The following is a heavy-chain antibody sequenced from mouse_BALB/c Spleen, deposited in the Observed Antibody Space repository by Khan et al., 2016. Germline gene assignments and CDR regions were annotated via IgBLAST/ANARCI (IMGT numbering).Heavy chain of an antibody. CDR1: GDSITSGY. J-gene: IGHJ2*01. CDR2: ISYSGST. Sequence: EVQLQESGPSLVKPSQTLSLTCSVTGDSITSGYWNWIRKFSGNNLEYMVYISYSGSTYYNPSLNSRISITRDTSNSQYYLQLNSVTTEDTATYYCAGYYAHILEYWGQGTTLTVSS. V-gene: IGHV3-8*02. CDR3: AGYYAHILEY. D-gene: IGHD1-1*02.